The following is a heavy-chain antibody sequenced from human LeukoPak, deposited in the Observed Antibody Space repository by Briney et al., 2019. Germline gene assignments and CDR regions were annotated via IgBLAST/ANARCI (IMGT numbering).Heavy chain of an antibody. CDR1: GFTFSSYG. J-gene: IGHJ3*02. CDR2: IRYDGSNK. V-gene: IGHV3-30*02. Sequence: GGSLRLSCAASGFTFSSYGMHWVRQAPGKGLEWVAFIRYDGSNKYYADSVKGRFTISRDNSKNTLYLQMNSLRAEDTAVYYCAKAILPDSGSRRPYAFDIWGQGTMVTVSS. D-gene: IGHD1-26*01. CDR3: AKAILPDSGSRRPYAFDI.